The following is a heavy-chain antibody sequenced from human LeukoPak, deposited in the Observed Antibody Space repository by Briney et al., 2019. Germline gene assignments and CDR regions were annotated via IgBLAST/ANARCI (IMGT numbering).Heavy chain of an antibody. CDR3: ARVTVPAANAFDI. Sequence: KPGESLRISCKGSGYSFTSYWISWVRQAPGHGLEWMGGIIPIFGTANYAQKFQGRVTITADESTSTAYMELSSLRSEDTAVYYCARVTVPAANAFDIWGQGTMVTVSS. D-gene: IGHD2-2*01. V-gene: IGHV1-69*01. J-gene: IGHJ3*02. CDR2: IIPIFGTA. CDR1: GYSFTSYW.